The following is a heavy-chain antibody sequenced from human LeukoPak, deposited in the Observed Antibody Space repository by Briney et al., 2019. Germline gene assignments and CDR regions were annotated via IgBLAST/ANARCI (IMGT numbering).Heavy chain of an antibody. J-gene: IGHJ4*02. CDR1: GYSISSGYY. CDR2: IYHSGST. D-gene: IGHD3-9*01. CDR3: ARHRRGVHTYHDILTGYSTHDY. V-gene: IGHV4-38-2*01. Sequence: SETLSLTCAVSGYSISSGYYWGWIRQPPGKGLEWIGSIYHSGSTYYNPSLKSRVTISVDTSKNQFSLKLSSVTAADTAVYYCARHRRGVHTYHDILTGYSTHDYWGQGTLVTVSS.